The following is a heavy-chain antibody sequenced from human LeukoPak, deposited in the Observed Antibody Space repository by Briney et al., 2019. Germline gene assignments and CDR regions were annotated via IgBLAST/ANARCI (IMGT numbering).Heavy chain of an antibody. J-gene: IGHJ4*02. CDR3: ARDPQGPYGDDPTFDY. Sequence: GGSLRLSCAASGFTFSSYWMSWVRQAPGKGLEWVANIKQDGSEKYYVDSVKGRFTISRDNAKNSLYLRMNSLRAEDTAVYYCARDPQGPYGDDPTFDYWGQGTLVTVSS. CDR1: GFTFSSYW. V-gene: IGHV3-7*01. D-gene: IGHD4-17*01. CDR2: IKQDGSEK.